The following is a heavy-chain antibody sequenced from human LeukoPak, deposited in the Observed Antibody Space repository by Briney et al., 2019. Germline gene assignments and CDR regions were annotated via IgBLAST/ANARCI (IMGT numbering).Heavy chain of an antibody. Sequence: SETLSLTCAVYGGSFSGYYWSWIRQPPGKGLEWIGEINHSGSTNYNPSLKSRVTISVDTSKNQFSLKLSSVTAADTAVYYCARGSYSSGWYSYYYYYYYMDVWGKGTTVTVSS. CDR2: INHSGST. CDR3: ARGSYSSGWYSYYYYYYYMDV. D-gene: IGHD6-19*01. V-gene: IGHV4-34*01. CDR1: GGSFSGYY. J-gene: IGHJ6*03.